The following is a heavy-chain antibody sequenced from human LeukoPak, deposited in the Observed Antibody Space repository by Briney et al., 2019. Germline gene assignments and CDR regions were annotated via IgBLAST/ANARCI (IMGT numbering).Heavy chain of an antibody. Sequence: SETLSLTCTVSGGSISDYYWNWIRQPPGKGLEWIGYIYYSGSTTYNPSPKSRVTMSVDTAKNQFSLIVRSVTAADTAVYYCARGDFCSKSNCYLRPMDVWGKGTTVSVSS. V-gene: IGHV4-59*01. CDR3: ARGDFCSKSNCYLRPMDV. CDR1: GGSISDYY. J-gene: IGHJ6*03. CDR2: IYYSGST. D-gene: IGHD3-3*01.